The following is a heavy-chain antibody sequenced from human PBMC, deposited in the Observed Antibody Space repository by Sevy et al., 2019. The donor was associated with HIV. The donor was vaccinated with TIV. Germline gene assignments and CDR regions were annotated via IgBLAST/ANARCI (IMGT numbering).Heavy chain of an antibody. Sequence: GGSLRLSCAASGFTFSSYGMHWVRQAPGKGLEWVAVISYDGSNKYYADSVKGRFTISRDNSKNTLYLQMNSLRAEDTAVYYCAKDKTYCSSTSCRVYYYYYCMDVWGQGTTVTVSS. CDR2: ISYDGSNK. CDR3: AKDKTYCSSTSCRVYYYYYCMDV. J-gene: IGHJ6*02. CDR1: GFTFSSYG. D-gene: IGHD2-2*01. V-gene: IGHV3-30*18.